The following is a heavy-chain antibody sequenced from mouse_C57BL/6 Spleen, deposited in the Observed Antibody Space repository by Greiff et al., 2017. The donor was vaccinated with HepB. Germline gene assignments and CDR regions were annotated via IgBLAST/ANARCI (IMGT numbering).Heavy chain of an antibody. CDR2: IYASDSQT. D-gene: IGHD1-1*01. Sequence: QVQLLQSGAELVGPGSSVTLSCKASGFTFTSYWMGWVQQTPGQGLEWIGNIYASDSQTHDNQKFKNKATLTLDKSSGTDYMQRSSLTTEDSAVYYCARDGGLLLLDYWGQGTTLTVSS. J-gene: IGHJ2*01. CDR3: ARDGGLLLLDY. CDR1: GFTFTSYW. V-gene: IGHV1-61*01.